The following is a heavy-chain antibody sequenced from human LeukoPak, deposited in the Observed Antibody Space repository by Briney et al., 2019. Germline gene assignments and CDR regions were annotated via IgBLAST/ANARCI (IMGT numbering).Heavy chain of an antibody. D-gene: IGHD3-10*01. J-gene: IGHJ4*02. CDR2: INHSGST. CDR1: GGSFSGYY. V-gene: IGHV4-34*01. CDR3: ARGFRGGLWFGMYYFDY. Sequence: SETLSLTCAVYGGSFSGYYWSWIRQPPGKGLEWIGEINHSGSTNCNPSLKSRVTISVDTSKNQFSLKLSSVTAADTAVYYCARGFRGGLWFGMYYFDYWGQGTLVTVSS.